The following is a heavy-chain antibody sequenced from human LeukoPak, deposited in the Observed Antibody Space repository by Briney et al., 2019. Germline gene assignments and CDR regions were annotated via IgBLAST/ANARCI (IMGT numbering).Heavy chain of an antibody. D-gene: IGHD5-18*01. CDR1: GYTFSTFG. V-gene: IGHV1-18*01. J-gene: IGHJ6*03. CDR2: ISGRKGHT. Sequence: ASVKVSCKTSGYTFSTFGISWVRQARGQGLEWMGWISGRKGHTNYAQNLQDRVTLTTDTSTTTAYMELRSLRSDDTAVYYCARRGTGYSYGSGFSYYYMDVWGDGTTVTVS. CDR3: ARRGTGYSYGSGFSYYYMDV.